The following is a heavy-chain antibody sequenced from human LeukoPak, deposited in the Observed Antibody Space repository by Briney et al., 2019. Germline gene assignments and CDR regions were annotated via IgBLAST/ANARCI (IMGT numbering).Heavy chain of an antibody. CDR1: GFTFSSYW. Sequence: PGGSLRLSCAASGFTFSSYWMSWVRQAPGKGLEWVANIKQDGSEKYYVDSVKGRFTIYRDNAKNSLYLQMNSLRVEDTAVYYCARVSGDGESSYRALDIWGQGTMVTVSS. J-gene: IGHJ3*02. D-gene: IGHD1-26*01. CDR2: IKQDGSEK. V-gene: IGHV3-7*01. CDR3: ARVSGDGESSYRALDI.